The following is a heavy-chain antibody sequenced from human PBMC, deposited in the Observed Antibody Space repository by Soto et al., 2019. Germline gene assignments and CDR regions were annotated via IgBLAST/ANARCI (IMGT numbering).Heavy chain of an antibody. D-gene: IGHD5-12*01. CDR2: ISYEGSKT. J-gene: IGHJ6*02. Sequence: QVQLVESGGGVVQPGRSLRLSCAAPGFTFSDYGIHWVRQAPGKGLEWVAVISYEGSKTYYADSVKGRFTISRDNSKNTLYLQMARLRPEDTAVYYCAKDHWAAYSGYAIRNDLDVWGQGTTVTVSS. CDR3: AKDHWAAYSGYAIRNDLDV. V-gene: IGHV3-30*18. CDR1: GFTFSDYG.